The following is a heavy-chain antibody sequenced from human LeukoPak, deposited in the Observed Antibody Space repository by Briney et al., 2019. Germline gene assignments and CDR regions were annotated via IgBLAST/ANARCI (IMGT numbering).Heavy chain of an antibody. J-gene: IGHJ5*02. CDR1: GGSISSSSYY. CDR3: ARGLRGRLGELSLEFDP. Sequence: SETLPLTCTVSGGSISSSSYYWGWIRQPPGKGLEWIGSIYYSGSTYYNPSLKSRVTISVDTSKNQFSLKLSSVTAADTAVYYCARGLRGRLGELSLEFDPWGQGTLVTVSS. D-gene: IGHD3-16*02. CDR2: IYYSGST. V-gene: IGHV4-39*01.